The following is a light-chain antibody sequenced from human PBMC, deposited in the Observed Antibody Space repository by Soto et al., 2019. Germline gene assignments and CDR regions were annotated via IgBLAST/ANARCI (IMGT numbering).Light chain of an antibody. V-gene: IGLV2-14*03. CDR1: SSDIGAYNY. Sequence: QSALTQPASVSGSPGQSITISCTGTSSDIGAYNYVSWYQQHPGKAPKLMIYDVNIRPSGVSNRFSGSKSGNTASLTISGLQAEDEADYYCTSWTTSTTMIFGAGTKVTVL. CDR3: TSWTTSTTMI. J-gene: IGLJ2*01. CDR2: DVN.